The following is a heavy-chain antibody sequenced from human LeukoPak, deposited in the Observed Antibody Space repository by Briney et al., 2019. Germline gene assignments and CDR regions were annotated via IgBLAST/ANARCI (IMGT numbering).Heavy chain of an antibody. D-gene: IGHD3-10*01. V-gene: IGHV1-8*01. CDR1: GYTFTNYD. CDR3: ARNLYGSGTFDF. J-gene: IGHJ4*02. Sequence: ASVKVSCKASGYTFTNYDINWVRQAPGQGLEWMGWMTPNSGNTGYAQKFQGRITLTRDTSITTAYMELSSLGSEGTAVYYCARNLYGSGTFDFWGQGTLVTVSS. CDR2: MTPNSGNT.